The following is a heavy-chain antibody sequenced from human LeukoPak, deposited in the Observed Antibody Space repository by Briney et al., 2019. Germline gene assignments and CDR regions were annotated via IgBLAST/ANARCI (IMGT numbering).Heavy chain of an antibody. CDR3: ARDLVAGVDY. D-gene: IGHD2-8*02. CDR2: ISSAGSNK. CDR1: GFTFNTYA. V-gene: IGHV3-30-3*01. Sequence: PGGSLRLSCAASGFTFNTYAMHWVRQAAGMGLEWVAVISSAGSNKYYADSVKGRFTISRDNSKNTLYLQMNSLRAEDTAVYYCARDLVAGVDYWGQGTLVTVSS. J-gene: IGHJ4*02.